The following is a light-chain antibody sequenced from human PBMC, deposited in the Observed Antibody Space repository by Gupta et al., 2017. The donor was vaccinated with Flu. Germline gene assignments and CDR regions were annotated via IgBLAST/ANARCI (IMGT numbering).Light chain of an antibody. Sequence: DIQMTQSPSTLSASIGGRVTITCRASQSISSWLAWYQQKPGKAPNLLIYKASSLESGVPSRFSGSGSGTEFTLTISSLQPDDFATYYCQQDNNYPVTFGHGTKVEIK. CDR1: QSISSW. CDR2: KAS. V-gene: IGKV1-5*03. J-gene: IGKJ3*01. CDR3: QQDNNYPVT.